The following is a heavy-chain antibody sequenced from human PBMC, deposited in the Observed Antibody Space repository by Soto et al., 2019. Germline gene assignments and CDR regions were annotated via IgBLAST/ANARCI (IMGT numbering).Heavy chain of an antibody. CDR3: TRETEGGSDWVWDY. Sequence: GGSLRLSCAASGFTFSNYNFNWVRQAPGKGLEWVSSIGSSSSYMYYADSVKGRFTMSRDNAKNSLYLQMNSLTAEDTAVYYCTRETEGGSDWVWDYWGQGTLVTVSS. CDR1: GFTFSNYN. V-gene: IGHV3-21*01. J-gene: IGHJ4*02. D-gene: IGHD3-9*01. CDR2: IGSSSSYM.